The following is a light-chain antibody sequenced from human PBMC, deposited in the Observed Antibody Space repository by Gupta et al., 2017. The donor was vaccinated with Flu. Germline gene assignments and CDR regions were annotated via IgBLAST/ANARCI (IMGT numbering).Light chain of an antibody. CDR3: QSADSSFVV. Sequence: SSELTQPPSVSVSPGQTARVTCSGDALPKQYAYWYQQKPGQAPVLVIYKDSERPSGIPERFSGSSSGTTVTLTISGGQAEDEADYYCQSADSSFVVFGGGTKLTVL. J-gene: IGLJ2*01. V-gene: IGLV3-25*02. CDR1: ALPKQY. CDR2: KDS.